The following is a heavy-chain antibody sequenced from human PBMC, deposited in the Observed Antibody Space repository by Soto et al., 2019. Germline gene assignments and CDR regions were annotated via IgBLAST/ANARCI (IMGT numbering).Heavy chain of an antibody. CDR2: ISVSGGST. J-gene: IGHJ5*02. V-gene: IGHV3-23*01. D-gene: IGHD4-17*01. Sequence: HPGGSLRLSCAASGFTLSDYWMHWVRQAPGKGLEWVSGISVSGGSTNYADSVKGRFTISRDNSKNTVYLQMNSLRAEDTAVYYCAKDHYGPDPWGQGTVVTVS. CDR1: GFTLSDYW. CDR3: AKDHYGPDP.